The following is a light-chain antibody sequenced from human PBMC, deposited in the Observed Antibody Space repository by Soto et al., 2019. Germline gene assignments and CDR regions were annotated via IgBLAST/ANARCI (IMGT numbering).Light chain of an antibody. CDR3: QQYNNWPPT. CDR2: DAS. Sequence: EIVMTQSPATLSVSPGDIATLSFRASQSVGNDLAWYQQKPGQAPRLLIYDASTRATGIPARFSGSGSGTEFTLTISSLQSEDFAVYYCQQYNNWPPTFGRGTRLEIK. J-gene: IGKJ5*01. CDR1: QSVGND. V-gene: IGKV3D-15*01.